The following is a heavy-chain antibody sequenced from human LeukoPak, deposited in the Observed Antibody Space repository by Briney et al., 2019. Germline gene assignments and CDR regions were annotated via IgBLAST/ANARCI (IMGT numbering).Heavy chain of an antibody. CDR3: ASVEMATIGFEH. J-gene: IGHJ4*02. V-gene: IGHV1-2*02. CDR1: GYSFIGYH. D-gene: IGHD5-12*01. CDR2: TNPNTGGT. Sequence: ASVKVSCRASGYSFIGYHMHWVRQAPGQGLEWMGWTNPNTGGTKYAQKFQGRVTMTRDTSISTAYMELSSLRSDDTAVYFCASVEMATIGFEHWGQGTLVTVSS.